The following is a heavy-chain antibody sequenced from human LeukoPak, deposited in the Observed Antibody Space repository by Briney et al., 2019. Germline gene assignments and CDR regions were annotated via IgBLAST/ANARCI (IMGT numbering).Heavy chain of an antibody. CDR3: AKGNYYDSNSYLYYFDY. CDR2: VTGSGGGT. D-gene: IGHD3-22*01. Sequence: GGSLRLSCAASGFTFSSYAMSWVRQAPGKGLEWVSAVTGSGGGTYYADSVKGRFTISRDNSKNTLYLQMNSLRAEDTAVYYCAKGNYYDSNSYLYYFDYWGQGTLVTVSS. J-gene: IGHJ4*02. CDR1: GFTFSSYA. V-gene: IGHV3-23*01.